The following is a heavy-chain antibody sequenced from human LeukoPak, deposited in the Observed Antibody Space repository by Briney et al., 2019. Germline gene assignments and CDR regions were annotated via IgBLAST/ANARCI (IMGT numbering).Heavy chain of an antibody. D-gene: IGHD6-25*01. CDR1: GFTFSGYS. V-gene: IGHV3-64*02. J-gene: IGHJ6*03. CDR2: ISSDGGST. Sequence: GGSLRLSCAASGFTFSGYSMYWVRQAPGKGLEYVSAISSDGGSTYYADSVKGRFTISRDNSENTLYLQLDSLRAEDMAVYYCAKAAFYYYMDVWGKGTTVTVSS. CDR3: AKAAFYYYMDV.